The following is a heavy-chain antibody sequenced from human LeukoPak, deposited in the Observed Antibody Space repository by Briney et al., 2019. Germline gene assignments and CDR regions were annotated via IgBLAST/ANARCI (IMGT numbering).Heavy chain of an antibody. CDR1: GGSISSYY. V-gene: IGHV4-59*12. CDR2: IYYSGST. Sequence: MSSETLSLTCTVSGGSISSYYWSWIRQPPGKGLEWIGYIYYSGSTNYNPSLKSRVTISVDTSKNQFSLKLSSVTAADTAVYYCARVGIYGDKTGVNWFDPWGQGTLVTVSS. J-gene: IGHJ5*02. D-gene: IGHD4-23*01. CDR3: ARVGIYGDKTGVNWFDP.